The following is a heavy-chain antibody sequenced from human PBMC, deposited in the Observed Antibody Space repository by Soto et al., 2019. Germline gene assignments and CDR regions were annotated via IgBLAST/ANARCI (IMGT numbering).Heavy chain of an antibody. CDR2: IIPILNTP. V-gene: IGHV1-69*13. D-gene: IGHD5-12*01. Sequence: GFSVKVSCKGSGDSFSQYIINCVRQAHGQGLEWMGGIIPILNTPRYAQSLQGRVTITADESTRTVYMELNSLRSEDTGIYYCARAVRYSNCPNDFDPWGRGTLVTVSS. CDR3: ARAVRYSNCPNDFDP. J-gene: IGHJ5*02. CDR1: GDSFSQYI.